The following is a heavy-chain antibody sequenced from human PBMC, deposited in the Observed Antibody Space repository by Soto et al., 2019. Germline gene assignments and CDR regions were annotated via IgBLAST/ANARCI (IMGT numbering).Heavy chain of an antibody. D-gene: IGHD2-15*01. V-gene: IGHV3-11*05. J-gene: IGHJ2*01. CDR1: GFTFSDYY. CDR3: ARVDCSGGSCYSPYWYFDL. CDR2: ISSSSSYT. Sequence: QVQLVESGGGLVKPGGSLRLSCAASGFTFSDYYMSWIRQAPGKGLEWVSYISSSSSYTNYADSVKGRFTISRDNAKNSLYLQMNSLRAEDTAVYYCARVDCSGGSCYSPYWYFDLWGRGTLVTVSS.